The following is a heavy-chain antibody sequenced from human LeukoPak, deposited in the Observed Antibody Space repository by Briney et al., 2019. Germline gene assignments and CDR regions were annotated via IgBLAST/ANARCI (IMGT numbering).Heavy chain of an antibody. CDR3: ARARGGSSDY. V-gene: IGHV4-39*07. CDR2: IYYDGST. Sequence: PSETLSLTCTVSGGSISSSSYYWGWIRQPPGKGLEWIGSIYYDGSTYYNPSLKSRVTISVDTSKNQFSLKLSSVTAADTAVYYCARARGGSSDYWGQGTLVTVSS. J-gene: IGHJ4*02. CDR1: GGSISSSSYY. D-gene: IGHD1-26*01.